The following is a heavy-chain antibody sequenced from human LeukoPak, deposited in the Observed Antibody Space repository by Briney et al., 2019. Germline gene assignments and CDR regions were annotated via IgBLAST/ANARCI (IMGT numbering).Heavy chain of an antibody. J-gene: IGHJ5*02. CDR2: IHDSGST. CDR3: ARGFGAGNYYYGWFDP. CDR1: GGSISSGDYH. V-gene: IGHV4-30-4*01. D-gene: IGHD3-10*01. Sequence: SETLSLTCTVSGGSISSGDYHWNWIRQPPGKGLEWIGFIHDSGSTLYNPSLKSRIIISRDVSRNQFSLQLTSVTAADTAVYHCARGFGAGNYYYGWFDPWGQGALVTVSS.